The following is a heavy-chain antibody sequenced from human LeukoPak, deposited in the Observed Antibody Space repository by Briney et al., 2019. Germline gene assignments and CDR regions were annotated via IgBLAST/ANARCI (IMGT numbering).Heavy chain of an antibody. CDR3: ARAGTRGAYPFY. V-gene: IGHV1-69*06. CDR1: GGTFSSYA. Sequence: ASVKVSCKASGGTFSSYAISWVRQAPGQGLEWMGGIIPIFGAANYAQKFQGRVTITADKSTGTAYMELSSLRSEDTAVYFCARAGTRGAYPFYWGQGTLVTVSA. J-gene: IGHJ4*02. CDR2: IIPIFGAA. D-gene: IGHD2-21*01.